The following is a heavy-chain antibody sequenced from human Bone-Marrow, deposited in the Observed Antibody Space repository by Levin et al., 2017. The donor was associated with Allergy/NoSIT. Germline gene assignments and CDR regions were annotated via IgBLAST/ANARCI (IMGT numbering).Heavy chain of an antibody. CDR2: LFHTGIS. D-gene: IGHD3-10*01. J-gene: IGHJ5*02. Sequence: SQTLSLTCTVSGGSISSNGYYWGWVRQPPGKGLQWIGSLFHTGISNIQSSLRGRLTISVDTSRNQFSLKLTSVTTADTAIYYCVRPVGSSNWFDPWGQGALVTVAS. V-gene: IGHV4-39*01. CDR1: GGSISSNGYY. CDR3: VRPVGSSNWFDP.